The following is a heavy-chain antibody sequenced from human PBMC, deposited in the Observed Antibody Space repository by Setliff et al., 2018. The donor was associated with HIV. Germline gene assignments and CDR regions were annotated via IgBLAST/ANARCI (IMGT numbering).Heavy chain of an antibody. CDR1: GFTFSSYP. D-gene: IGHD6-6*01. V-gene: IGHV3-23*01. J-gene: IGHJ4*02. CDR2: ISDGGGST. Sequence: PGGSLRLSCAASGFTFSSYPMSGVRQSPGKGPEWVSAISDGGGSTYYAVSVKGRFTISRDNSKNTLYLQMNSLRVEDTAVYYCAKEPQLGGIAAPFDYWGQGTLVTVSS. CDR3: AKEPQLGGIAAPFDY.